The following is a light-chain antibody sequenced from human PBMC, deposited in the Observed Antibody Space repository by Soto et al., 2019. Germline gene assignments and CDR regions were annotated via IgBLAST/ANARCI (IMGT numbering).Light chain of an antibody. CDR3: QQYGSSPPIT. CDR2: GAS. V-gene: IGKV3-20*01. Sequence: EIVLTQPPGTLSLSPGERATLSCRASQSVSSSYLTWYQQKPGQAPRLLIYGASSRATGIPDRFSGSGSGTDFTLTISRLEPEDFAVYYCQQYGSSPPITF. J-gene: IGKJ5*01. CDR1: QSVSSSY.